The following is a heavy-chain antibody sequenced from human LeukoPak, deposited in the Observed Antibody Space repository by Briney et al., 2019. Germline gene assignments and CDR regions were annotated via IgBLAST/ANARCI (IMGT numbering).Heavy chain of an antibody. CDR2: ISGSGGST. CDR1: GFTFSSYG. CDR3: AKNYDILTGYSKGYYYYMDV. V-gene: IGHV3-23*01. D-gene: IGHD3-9*01. Sequence: GGSLRLSCAASGFTFSSYGMSWVRQAPGKGLEWVSAISGSGGSTYYADSVKGRFTISRDNSKNTLYLQMNSLRAEDTAVYYCAKNYDILTGYSKGYYYYMDVWGKGTTVTVSS. J-gene: IGHJ6*03.